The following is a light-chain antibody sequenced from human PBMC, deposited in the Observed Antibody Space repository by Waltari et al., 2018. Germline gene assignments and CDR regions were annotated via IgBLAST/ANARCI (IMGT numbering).Light chain of an antibody. V-gene: IGKV3-15*01. CDR3: QQYSTWPQT. CDR2: GAS. Sequence: EIVLTQSPDTLSLSPGERATLSCRASQSVSNSLAWFQQKPGQAPRLLIYGASSRATGIPGRFSGSVSGPDFTLTISSLESEDFAVYYCQQYSTWPQTFGQGTKVEI. CDR1: QSVSNS. J-gene: IGKJ1*01.